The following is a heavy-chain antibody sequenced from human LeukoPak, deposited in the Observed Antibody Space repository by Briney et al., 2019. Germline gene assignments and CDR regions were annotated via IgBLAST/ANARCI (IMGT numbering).Heavy chain of an antibody. V-gene: IGHV4-38-2*01. D-gene: IGHD3-22*01. Sequence: SSETLSLTCAVSGYSISSGYDWGWVRQPPGKGLEWIGSISHSGSTNYNPSLKSRVTISVDTSKNQFSLKLSSVTAADTAVYYCARGTRYYYDSSGYSLPSNWFDPWGQGTLVTVSS. CDR3: ARGTRYYYDSSGYSLPSNWFDP. CDR2: ISHSGST. CDR1: GYSISSGYD. J-gene: IGHJ5*02.